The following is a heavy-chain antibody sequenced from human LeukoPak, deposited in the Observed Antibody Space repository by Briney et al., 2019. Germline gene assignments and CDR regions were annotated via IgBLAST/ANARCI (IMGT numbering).Heavy chain of an antibody. J-gene: IGHJ4*02. D-gene: IGHD1-26*01. V-gene: IGHV4-34*01. CDR2: INHSGST. CDR3: ARWEGGSYYDFDY. CDR1: RGSSRGDL. Sequence: PSQTLSLTSALYRGSSRGDLLSWIRQPPGHGGEESGEINHSGSTNYNPSLKSRVTISVDTSKNQFSLKLSSVTAADTAVYYCARWEGGSYYDFDYWGQGTLVTVSS.